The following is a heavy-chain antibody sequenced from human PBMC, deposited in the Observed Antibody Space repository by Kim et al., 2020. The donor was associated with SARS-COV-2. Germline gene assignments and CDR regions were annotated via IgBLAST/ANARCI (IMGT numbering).Heavy chain of an antibody. CDR3: ARAETIFGVVIGCFDY. Sequence: SETLSLTCTVSGGSISSGGYYWSWIRQHPGKGLEWIGYIYYSGSTYYNLSLKSRVTISVDTSKNQFSLKLSSVTAADTAVYYCARAETIFGVVIGCFDYWGQGTLVTVSS. J-gene: IGHJ4*02. CDR2: IYYSGST. CDR1: GGSISSGGYY. V-gene: IGHV4-31*03. D-gene: IGHD3-3*01.